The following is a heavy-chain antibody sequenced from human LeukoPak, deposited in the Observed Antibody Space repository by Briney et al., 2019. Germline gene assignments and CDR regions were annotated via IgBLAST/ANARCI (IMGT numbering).Heavy chain of an antibody. Sequence: GGSLRLSCAASGFTFSSYAMHWVRQAPGKGLEWVAVISYDGSNKYYADSVKGRFTISRDNSKNTLYLQMNSLRAEDTAVYYCARGGGGAVAGPPKLYYYYGMDVWGQGTTVTVSS. V-gene: IGHV3-30-3*01. CDR3: ARGGGGAVAGPPKLYYYYGMDV. CDR2: ISYDGSNK. J-gene: IGHJ6*02. D-gene: IGHD6-13*01. CDR1: GFTFSSYA.